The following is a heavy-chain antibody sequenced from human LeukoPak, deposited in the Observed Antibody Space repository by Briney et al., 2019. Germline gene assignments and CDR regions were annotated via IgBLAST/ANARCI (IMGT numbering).Heavy chain of an antibody. J-gene: IGHJ4*02. CDR3: ARHGYTSMVYYLNY. Sequence: SEALSLTCTVSGGSISSSSYYWGWIRQPPGKGLEWIGNIFYSGTTYYNPSLKSRVTISVDTSKNQFSLKMRSVTAADTAVYYCARHGYTSMVYYLNYWGQGMLVTVSS. CDR2: IFYSGTT. CDR1: GGSISSSSYY. D-gene: IGHD5-18*01. V-gene: IGHV4-39*01.